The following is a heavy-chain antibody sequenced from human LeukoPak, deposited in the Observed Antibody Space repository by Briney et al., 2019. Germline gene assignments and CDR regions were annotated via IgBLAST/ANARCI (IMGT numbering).Heavy chain of an antibody. CDR1: GFTFISYA. Sequence: GGSLRLSCAASGFTFISYAMSWVRQAPGKGLEWVSDISGSGGSTYYSDSVKGRFTISRDNSKKTLYLQMNSLRAEDTAVYYCAKGSVGGYVYFDYWGQGTLVTVSS. V-gene: IGHV3-23*01. CDR2: ISGSGGST. D-gene: IGHD5-12*01. J-gene: IGHJ4*02. CDR3: AKGSVGGYVYFDY.